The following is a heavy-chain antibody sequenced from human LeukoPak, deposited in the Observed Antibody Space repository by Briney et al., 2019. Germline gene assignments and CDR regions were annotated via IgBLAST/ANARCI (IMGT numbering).Heavy chain of an antibody. V-gene: IGHV1-18*01. Sequence: ASEKVSCKASGYTFTSYGISWVRQAPGQGLEWMGWISAYNGNTNYAQKLQGRVTMTTDTSTSTAYMELRSLRSDDTAVYYCARGLSYGDYRPENWFDPWGQGTLVTVSS. CDR3: ARGLSYGDYRPENWFDP. J-gene: IGHJ5*02. CDR1: GYTFTSYG. CDR2: ISAYNGNT. D-gene: IGHD4-17*01.